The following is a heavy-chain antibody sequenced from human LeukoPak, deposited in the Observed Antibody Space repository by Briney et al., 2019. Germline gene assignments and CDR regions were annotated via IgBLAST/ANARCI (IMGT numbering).Heavy chain of an antibody. D-gene: IGHD3-22*01. J-gene: IGHJ3*02. CDR3: ARDAQDSSGYWDGHDAFDI. V-gene: IGHV1-2*02. Sequence: ASVKVSCKASGYTFTSYGISWVRQAPGQGLEWMGWINPNSGGTNYAQKFQGRVTMTRDTSISTAYMELSRLRSDDTAVYYCARDAQDSSGYWDGHDAFDIWGQGTMVTVSS. CDR2: INPNSGGT. CDR1: GYTFTSYG.